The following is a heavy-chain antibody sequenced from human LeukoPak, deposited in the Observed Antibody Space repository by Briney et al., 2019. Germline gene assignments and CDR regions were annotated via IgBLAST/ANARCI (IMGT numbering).Heavy chain of an antibody. D-gene: IGHD3-22*01. J-gene: IGHJ4*02. Sequence: GGSLRLSCAASGFTFSSYSMNWVRQAPGKGLEWVSSISSSSSYIYYADSVKGRFTISRDNAKNSLYLQMNSLRAEDTAVYYCARDLFYTYYYDSSGYRFDYWGQGTLVTVSS. CDR3: ARDLFYTYYYDSSGYRFDY. CDR2: ISSSSSYI. CDR1: GFTFSSYS. V-gene: IGHV3-21*01.